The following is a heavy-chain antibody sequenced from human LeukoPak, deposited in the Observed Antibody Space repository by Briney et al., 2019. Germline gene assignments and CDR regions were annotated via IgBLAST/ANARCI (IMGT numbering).Heavy chain of an antibody. J-gene: IGHJ4*01. CDR3: AREMWFGALNHFDN. D-gene: IGHD3-10*01. V-gene: IGHV3-48*03. CDR2: ISSSGTTI. CDR1: GFTFSSYD. Sequence: PGGSLRLSCAASGFTFSSYDMNWVRQAPGKGLEWFSYISSSGTTIYYADSVKGRFTISRDNAKNSLYLQMNSLRAEDTAVYYCAREMWFGALNHFDNWGQEPWSPSPQ.